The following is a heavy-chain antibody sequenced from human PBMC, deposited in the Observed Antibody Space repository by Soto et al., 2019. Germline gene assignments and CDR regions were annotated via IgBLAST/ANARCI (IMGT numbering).Heavy chain of an antibody. J-gene: IGHJ4*02. V-gene: IGHV1-8*01. CDR3: ARRTKRDRILDY. CDR1: GYTFTSYD. D-gene: IGHD3-3*01. Sequence: ASVKVSCKASGYTFTSYDINWVRQATGQGLEWMGWMNPNSGNTGYAQKFQGRVTMTRNTSISTAYMELSSLRSEDTAVYYCARRTKRDRILDYWGQGTLVTVSS. CDR2: MNPNSGNT.